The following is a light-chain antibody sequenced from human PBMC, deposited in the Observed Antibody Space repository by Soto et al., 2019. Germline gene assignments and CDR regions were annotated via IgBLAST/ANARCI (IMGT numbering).Light chain of an antibody. V-gene: IGLV7-46*01. CDR1: TGAVTSNHH. CDR2: DTS. J-gene: IGLJ2*01. Sequence: QAVVTQEPSLTVSPGGTVTLSCGSSTGAVTSNHHPYWFQQKAGQAPRTLIYDTSNKHSWTPARFSGSLLGDKAALTISGAQPEDEAQYYCLLSYNAAQVFGGGTKLTVL. CDR3: LLSYNAAQV.